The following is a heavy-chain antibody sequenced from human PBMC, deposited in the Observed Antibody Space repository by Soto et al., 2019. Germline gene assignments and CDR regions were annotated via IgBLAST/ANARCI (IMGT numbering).Heavy chain of an antibody. V-gene: IGHV4-34*01. J-gene: IGHJ4*02. Sequence: QVQLQQWGAGLLKPSETLSLTCAVYGGSFSGYYWSWIRQPPGKGLEWIGEINHSGSTNYNPSLKSRVTISVDTSKNQFSLKLSSVTAADTAVYYCARDHYGELFDYWGQGTLVTVSS. CDR2: INHSGST. CDR3: ARDHYGELFDY. CDR1: GGSFSGYY. D-gene: IGHD4-17*01.